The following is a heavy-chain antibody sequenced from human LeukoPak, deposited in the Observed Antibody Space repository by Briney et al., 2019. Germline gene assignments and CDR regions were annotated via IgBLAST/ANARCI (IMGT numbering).Heavy chain of an antibody. CDR2: ISDSGGPT. V-gene: IGHV3-23*01. D-gene: IGHD6-6*01. J-gene: IGHJ4*02. CDR3: AKERVIASRPDYFDY. Sequence: GGSLRLSCATSGFTFSAYAMSWVRQAPGKGLEWVASISDSGGPTYYADSVRGRFTISRDNSKNTLYLQMNSLRAEDTALYYCAKERVIASRPDYFDYWGQGTLVTVSS. CDR1: GFTFSAYA.